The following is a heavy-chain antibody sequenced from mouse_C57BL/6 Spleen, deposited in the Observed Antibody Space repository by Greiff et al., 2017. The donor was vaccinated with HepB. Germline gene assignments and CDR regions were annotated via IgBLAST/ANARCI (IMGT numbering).Heavy chain of an antibody. CDR1: GFSFNTYA. J-gene: IGHJ1*03. CDR2: IRSKSNNYAT. V-gene: IGHV10-1*01. Sequence: EVKLMESGGGLVQPKGSLKLSCAASGFSFNTYAMNWVRQAPGKGLEWVARIRSKSNNYATYYADSVKDRFTISRDDSESMLYLQMNNLKTEDTAMYYCVRNLGYFDVWGTGTTVTVSS. CDR3: VRNLGYFDV.